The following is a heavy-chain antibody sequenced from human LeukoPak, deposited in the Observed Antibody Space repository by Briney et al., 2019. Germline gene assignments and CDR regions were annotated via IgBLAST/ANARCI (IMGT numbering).Heavy chain of an antibody. J-gene: IGHJ6*02. D-gene: IGHD6-19*01. Sequence: SGGSLRLSCAASGFTFSSYGMHWVRQAPGKGPEWVAVISYDGSNKYYADSVKGRFTISRDNSKNTLYLQMNSLRAEDTAVYYCAKSRSRSSSGWYGYYYYYGMDVWGQGTTVTVSS. V-gene: IGHV3-30*18. CDR3: AKSRSRSSSGWYGYYYYYGMDV. CDR1: GFTFSSYG. CDR2: ISYDGSNK.